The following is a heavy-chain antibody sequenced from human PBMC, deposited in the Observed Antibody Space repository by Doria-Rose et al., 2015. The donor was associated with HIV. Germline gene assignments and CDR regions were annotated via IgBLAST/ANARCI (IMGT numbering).Heavy chain of an antibody. CDR2: IVSDDER. V-gene: IGHV2-26*01. CDR1: GVSLSSPGMG. J-gene: IGHJ4*02. D-gene: IGHD6-13*01. Sequence: QVTLKESGPVLVKPTETLTLTCTVSGVSLSSPGMGVSWIRQPPGKALEWLANIVSDDERSYKTSLKSRLTISRGTSKSQVVLTMTDVDPVDTATYYCARIKSSRWYHKYYFDFWGQGTLVIVSA. CDR3: ARIKSSRWYHKYYFDF.